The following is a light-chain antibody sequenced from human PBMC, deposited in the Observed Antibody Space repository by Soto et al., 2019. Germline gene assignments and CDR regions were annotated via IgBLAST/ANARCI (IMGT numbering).Light chain of an antibody. Sequence: EIVMTQSPPTQSVPQGQRATLSCRASQSFSSNLAWYQQQPGQAPPLLLYGGSTRATGIPPTFSGSGSGTEFTLTISSLQSEDFAVYYCQQYNKWPPETFGHGPQLDIK. CDR2: GGS. V-gene: IGKV3-15*01. CDR3: QQYNKWPPET. CDR1: QSFSSN. J-gene: IGKJ3*01.